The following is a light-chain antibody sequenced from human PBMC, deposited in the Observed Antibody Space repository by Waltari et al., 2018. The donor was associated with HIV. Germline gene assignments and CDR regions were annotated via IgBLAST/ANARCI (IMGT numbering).Light chain of an antibody. V-gene: IGKV1-8*01. CDR1: QDLRNY. CDR2: TAS. J-gene: IGKJ4*01. Sequence: AIRMTQSPSSFSASTGDRVTITRRASQDLRNYLAWYQQKPGKAPKLLIYTASTLQSGVPSRFSGSGSGTDFTLTISGLQSEDFATYYCQQYYNYPLTLGGGTKVEI. CDR3: QQYYNYPLT.